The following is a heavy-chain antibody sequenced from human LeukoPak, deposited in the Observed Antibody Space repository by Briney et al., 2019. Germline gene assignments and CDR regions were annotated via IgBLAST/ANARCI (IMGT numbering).Heavy chain of an antibody. CDR2: VNQGATQK. V-gene: IGHV3-7*01. CDR1: GFDFSTQW. J-gene: IGHJ6*04. Sequence: GGSLRLSCAASGFDFSTQWMSWVRQAPGKGLEWVAIVNQGATQKYYVDSVKGRFTISRDNAKNSLYLQMNSLRAEDTAVYYCAELGITMIGGVWGKGTTVTISS. CDR3: AELGITMIGGV. D-gene: IGHD3-10*02.